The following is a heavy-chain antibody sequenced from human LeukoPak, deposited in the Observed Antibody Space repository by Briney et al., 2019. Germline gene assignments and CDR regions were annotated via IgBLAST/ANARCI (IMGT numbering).Heavy chain of an antibody. CDR3: AKWGRVGCLDY. CDR2: INSDGRST. D-gene: IGHD1-26*01. V-gene: IGHV3-74*01. J-gene: IGHJ4*02. CDR1: GFTFSNYW. Sequence: PGGSLRLSCAASGFTFSNYWMHWVRQAPGKGLVWVSRINSDGRSTNYADSVKGRFTISRDNAKNTLYLQMNSLRAEDTAVYYCAKWGRVGCLDYWGQGTLVTVSS.